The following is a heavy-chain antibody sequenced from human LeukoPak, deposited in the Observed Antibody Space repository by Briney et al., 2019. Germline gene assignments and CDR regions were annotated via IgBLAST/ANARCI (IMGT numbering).Heavy chain of an antibody. CDR3: VKGKYSSGWFSIVDS. CDR2: ISSSGDST. CDR1: GFTFRTYA. V-gene: IGHV3-23*01. Sequence: GGSLRLSCAASGFTFRTYAMSWVRQAPGKGLEWVSAISSSGDSTYYEDSVKGRFTISRDNPKNALYLQMSGLRVEDTALYYCVKGKYSSGWFSIVDSWGQGTLVTVSS. J-gene: IGHJ4*02. D-gene: IGHD6-19*01.